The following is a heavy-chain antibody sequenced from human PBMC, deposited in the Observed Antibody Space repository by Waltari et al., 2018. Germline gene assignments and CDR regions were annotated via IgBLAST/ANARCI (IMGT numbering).Heavy chain of an antibody. Sequence: EVQLVQSGAEVKKPGATVKISCKVSGYTFTDYYMHWVQQAPGKGLGGMGLVDTGDGETIYAEKFQGRATITADTSTDTAYMERSSLRSEDTAVYYCAREPLVAARLDYWGQGTLVTVSS. D-gene: IGHD6-25*01. J-gene: IGHJ4*02. CDR3: AREPLVAARLDY. V-gene: IGHV1-69-2*01. CDR1: GYTFTDYY. CDR2: VDTGDGET.